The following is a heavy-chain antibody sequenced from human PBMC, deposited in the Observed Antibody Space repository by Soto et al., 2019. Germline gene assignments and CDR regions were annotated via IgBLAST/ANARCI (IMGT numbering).Heavy chain of an antibody. J-gene: IGHJ1*01. CDR2: ISPLKGRT. D-gene: IGHD4-17*01. CDR1: GYTFTSYG. CDR3: AMDYGDRPEYFKH. V-gene: IGHV1-18*04. Sequence: QVQLVQSGPALKRPGASMKVSCKASGYTFTSYGISWVRQAPGQGLEWMAWISPLKGRTQYSQKAQGRVTLSTDTSSNTAYREMTTLRVDDTAVYYCAMDYGDRPEYFKHWGQGPLVTVS.